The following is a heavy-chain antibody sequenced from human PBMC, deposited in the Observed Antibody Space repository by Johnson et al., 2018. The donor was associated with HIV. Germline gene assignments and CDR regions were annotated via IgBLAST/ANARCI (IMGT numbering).Heavy chain of an antibody. CDR3: TTYSIIHAFDI. V-gene: IGHV3-30*04. J-gene: IGHJ3*02. Sequence: HVQLVESGGGVVQPGRSLRLSCAASGFTFSSYAMHWVRQAPGKGLEWVAVISYDGSDKYYADSVKGRFTISRDSSKNTLYLQMNSLKTEDTAVYYCTTYSIIHAFDIWGQGTMVTVSS. CDR2: ISYDGSDK. D-gene: IGHD6-13*01. CDR1: GFTFSSYA.